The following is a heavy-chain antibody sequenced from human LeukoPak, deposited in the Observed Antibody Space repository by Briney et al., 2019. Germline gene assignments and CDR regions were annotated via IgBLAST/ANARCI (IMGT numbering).Heavy chain of an antibody. CDR2: IYPGDSDT. Sequence: GDFLKISCKASGYSFSSNWIAWVRQMPGKGLEWMGTIYPGDSDTRYSPSFQGQVTISADKSINTAFLQWSSLKASDTAIYYCARAAGVYCTGGKCYYDNWFDPWGQGTLVTVSS. D-gene: IGHD2-8*02. J-gene: IGHJ5*02. V-gene: IGHV5-51*01. CDR3: ARAAGVYCTGGKCYYDNWFDP. CDR1: GYSFSSNW.